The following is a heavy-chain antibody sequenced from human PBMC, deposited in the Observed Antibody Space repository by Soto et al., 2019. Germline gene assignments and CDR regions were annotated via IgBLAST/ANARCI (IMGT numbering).Heavy chain of an antibody. Sequence: GGSLRLSCAASGFTFNSYGMYWIRQAPGKGLEWVAGLAYHGRNGYYAHSVKGRFTTSRDNSNSTLFLQMNSLRPEDTAVYYCAKSYWPSINAVLTSAFDHWGRGTLVTVSS. V-gene: IGHV3-30*18. CDR3: AKSYWPSINAVLTSAFDH. D-gene: IGHD2-2*01. J-gene: IGHJ4*02. CDR2: LAYHGRNG. CDR1: GFTFNSYG.